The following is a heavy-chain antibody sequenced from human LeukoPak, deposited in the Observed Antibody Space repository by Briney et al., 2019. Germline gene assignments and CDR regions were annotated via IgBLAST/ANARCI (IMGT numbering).Heavy chain of an antibody. D-gene: IGHD5-18*01. J-gene: IGHJ4*02. V-gene: IGHV4-61*02. CDR3: ARDRGRGVQLWLLDY. CDR2: IYTSGRT. CDR1: GCSISSGSYY. Sequence: SETLSLTCTVSGCSISSGSYYWSWIRQPAGKALEWIGRIYTSGRTNYNPSLKGRVTISVDTSKNQFSLKLSSVTAADTAVYYCARDRGRGVQLWLLDYWGQGTLVTVSS.